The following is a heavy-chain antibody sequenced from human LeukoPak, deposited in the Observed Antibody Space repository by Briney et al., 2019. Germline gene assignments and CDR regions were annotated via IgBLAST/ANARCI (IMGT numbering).Heavy chain of an antibody. CDR1: GGSVSSGSYY. CDR3: ARDGYNYGDAFDI. J-gene: IGHJ3*02. Sequence: SETLSLTCTVSGGSVSSGSYYWSWIRQPPGKGLEWIGYIYYSGSTNYNPSLKSRVTISVDTSKNQFSLKLSSVTAADTAVYYCARDGYNYGDAFDIWGQGTMVTVSS. V-gene: IGHV4-61*01. D-gene: IGHD5-24*01. CDR2: IYYSGST.